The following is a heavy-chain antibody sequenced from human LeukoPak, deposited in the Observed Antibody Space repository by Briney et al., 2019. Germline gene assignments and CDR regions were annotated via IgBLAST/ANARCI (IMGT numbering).Heavy chain of an antibody. D-gene: IGHD6-6*01. Sequence: GASVKVSCKVSGYTLTELSMHWVRQAPGKGLEWMGGFDPEDGETIYAQKFQGRVTMTEDTSTGTAYMELSSLRSEDTAVYYCALGGAARGNYFDYWGQGTLVTVSS. CDR2: FDPEDGET. CDR3: ALGGAARGNYFDY. CDR1: GYTLTELS. V-gene: IGHV1-24*01. J-gene: IGHJ4*02.